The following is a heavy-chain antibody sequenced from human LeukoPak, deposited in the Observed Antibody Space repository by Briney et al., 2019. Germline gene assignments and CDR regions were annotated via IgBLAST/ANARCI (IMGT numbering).Heavy chain of an antibody. CDR3: AKDRSHTRFGESPANWFDP. J-gene: IGHJ5*02. CDR1: GFTFSSYA. Sequence: PGGSLRLSCAASGFTFSSYAMSWVRQAPGKGLEWVSAISGSGGSTYYADSVKGRFTISRDNSKNTLYLQMNSLRAEDTAVYYCAKDRSHTRFGESPANWFDPWGQGTLVTVSS. CDR2: ISGSGGST. V-gene: IGHV3-23*01. D-gene: IGHD3-10*01.